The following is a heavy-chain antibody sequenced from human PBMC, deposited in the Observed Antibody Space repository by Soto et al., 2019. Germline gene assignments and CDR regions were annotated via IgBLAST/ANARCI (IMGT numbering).Heavy chain of an antibody. V-gene: IGHV3-30*18. Sequence: GGSLRLSCAASGFTFSSYGMHWVRQAPGKGLEWVAVISYDGSNKYYADSVKGRFTISRDNSKNTLYLQMNSLRAEDTAVYYCAKCDLTDFRRLGYWGQGTLVTVSS. D-gene: IGHD3-16*01. J-gene: IGHJ4*02. CDR3: AKCDLTDFRRLGY. CDR2: ISYDGSNK. CDR1: GFTFSSYG.